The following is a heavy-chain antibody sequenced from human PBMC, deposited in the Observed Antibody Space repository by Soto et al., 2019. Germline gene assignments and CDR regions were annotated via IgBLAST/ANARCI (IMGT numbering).Heavy chain of an antibody. CDR1: GGTFSSYA. CDR3: ARDNGPITMVRGVPIRGMDV. V-gene: IGHV1-69*01. Sequence: QVQLVQSGAEVKKPGSSVKVSCKASGGTFSSYAISWVRQAPGQGLEWMGWIIPIFGTANYAQKIQGRVTIAGDESTSTAYMELSSLRSEDTAVYYCARDNGPITMVRGVPIRGMDVWGKGTTVTVSS. J-gene: IGHJ6*04. D-gene: IGHD3-10*01. CDR2: IIPIFGTA.